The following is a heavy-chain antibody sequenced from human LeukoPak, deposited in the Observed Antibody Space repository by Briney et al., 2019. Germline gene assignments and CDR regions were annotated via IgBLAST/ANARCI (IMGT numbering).Heavy chain of an antibody. CDR1: GSRFTNYW. CDR3: ARGGFCTGTSCYLAWFDP. CDR2: IYPDDSDT. Sequence: GESLKISCKGSGSRFTNYWIGWVRQLPGKGLELMGIIYPDDSDTRYSPSFQGQVTISADKSISTAYLRWSSLKASDTAIYYCARGGFCTGTSCYLAWFDPWGQGTLVTVSS. D-gene: IGHD2-2*01. J-gene: IGHJ5*02. V-gene: IGHV5-51*01.